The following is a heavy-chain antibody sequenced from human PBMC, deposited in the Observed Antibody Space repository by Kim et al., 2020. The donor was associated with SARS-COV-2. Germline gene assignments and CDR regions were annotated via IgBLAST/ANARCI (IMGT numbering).Heavy chain of an antibody. CDR3: ARVSGSGNFFFDY. V-gene: IGHV3-74*01. Sequence: GGSLRLSCAASGFTFSNYWMHWVRQVPGKGLEWVSRINSDGIITTYADSVKARFPISRDNAKNTLYLQMNSLRAEDTAVYFCARVSGSGNFFFDYWGQGTLVTVSS. CDR2: INSDGIIT. J-gene: IGHJ4*02. CDR1: GFTFSNYW. D-gene: IGHD1-26*01.